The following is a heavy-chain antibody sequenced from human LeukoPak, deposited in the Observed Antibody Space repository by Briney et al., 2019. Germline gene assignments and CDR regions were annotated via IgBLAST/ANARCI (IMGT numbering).Heavy chain of an antibody. Sequence: GGSLRLSCAASGFTVSSNYMSWVRQAPGKGLEWVSVIYSGGSTYYADSVKGRFTISRDNSKNTLYLQMNSLRAEDTAVYYCAKDPWYTSGWYQVPFDYWGQGTLVTVSS. J-gene: IGHJ4*02. CDR3: AKDPWYTSGWYQVPFDY. D-gene: IGHD6-19*01. V-gene: IGHV3-66*01. CDR2: IYSGGST. CDR1: GFTVSSNY.